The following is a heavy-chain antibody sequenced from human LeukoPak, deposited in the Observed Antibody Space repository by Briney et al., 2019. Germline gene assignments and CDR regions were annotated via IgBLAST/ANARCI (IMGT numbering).Heavy chain of an antibody. D-gene: IGHD3-22*01. CDR3: ARDRHFLYYDSSGYSRGGFDY. V-gene: IGHV1-2*02. J-gene: IGHJ4*02. CDR1: GYTFSGYY. CDR2: INPNTGGT. Sequence: ASVKVSCKASGYTFSGYYIHWVRQAPGQGLEWMGWINPNTGGTKSARKFQGRVTMTRDTSISTAYMELSRLRSDDTAVYYCARDRHFLYYDSSGYSRGGFDYWGQGTLVTVSS.